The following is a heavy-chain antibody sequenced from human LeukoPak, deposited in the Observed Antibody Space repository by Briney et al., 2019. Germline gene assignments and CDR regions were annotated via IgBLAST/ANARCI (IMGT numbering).Heavy chain of an antibody. V-gene: IGHV3-11*01. CDR3: AACDFWRGSGIDY. Sequence: GGSQTLFCAPSGFIFSDYYVSWIRHAPGEGLECISYISNSGTTVYYSDSVTGRFTISRDNAKNSLYLQMNSLRAEDTAVYYCAACDFWRGSGIDYWGQGTVVTVSS. CDR2: ISNSGTTV. J-gene: IGHJ4*02. CDR1: GFIFSDYY. D-gene: IGHD3-3*01.